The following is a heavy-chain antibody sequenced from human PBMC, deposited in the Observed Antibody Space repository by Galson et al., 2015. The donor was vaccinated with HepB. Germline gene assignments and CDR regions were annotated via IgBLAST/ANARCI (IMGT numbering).Heavy chain of an antibody. CDR2: IIPIFGTA. Sequence: SVKVSCKASGGTFSTYAISWVRQAPGQGLEWMGEIIPIFGTANYAQKFQGRVTITADESTSTAYMELSSLRSEDTAMYYCARDHLPYQLRFFRSFEYWGQGTLVTVSS. J-gene: IGHJ4*02. V-gene: IGHV1-69*13. CDR1: GGTFSTYA. D-gene: IGHD3-3*01. CDR3: ARDHLPYQLRFFRSFEY.